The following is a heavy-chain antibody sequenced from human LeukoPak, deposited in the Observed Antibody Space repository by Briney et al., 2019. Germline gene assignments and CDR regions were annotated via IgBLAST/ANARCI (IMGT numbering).Heavy chain of an antibody. V-gene: IGHV1-8*01. Sequence: GASVKVSCKASGYTFTSYDINWVRQATGQGLEWMGRMNPNSGNTGYAQKFQGRVTMTRNTSISTAYMELSSLRSEDTAVYYCARGRGQWLARGTNWYFDLWGRGTLVTVSS. CDR1: GYTFTSYD. D-gene: IGHD6-19*01. J-gene: IGHJ2*01. CDR3: ARGRGQWLARGTNWYFDL. CDR2: MNPNSGNT.